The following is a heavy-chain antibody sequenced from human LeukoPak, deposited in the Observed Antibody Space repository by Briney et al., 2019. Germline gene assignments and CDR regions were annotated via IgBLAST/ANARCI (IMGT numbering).Heavy chain of an antibody. V-gene: IGHV3-33*01. CDR3: ARVLVGATGGMDV. CDR2: IWYDGSNK. Sequence: GGALRLSCAASGFTFSSYGMHWVRQAPGKGLEGVAVIWYDGSNKCYVDSVKGRFTISRDNSKNTLYLQMNSLTAEDTAVYYCARVLVGATGGMDVWGQGTTVTVSS. CDR1: GFTFSSYG. J-gene: IGHJ6*02. D-gene: IGHD1-26*01.